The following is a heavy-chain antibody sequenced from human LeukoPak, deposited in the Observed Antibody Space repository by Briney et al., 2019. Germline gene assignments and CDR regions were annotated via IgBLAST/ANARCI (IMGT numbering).Heavy chain of an antibody. CDR3: ARVSPPTRWLQTTGAFDI. CDR2: IYYSGST. J-gene: IGHJ3*02. D-gene: IGHD5-24*01. Sequence: SETLSLTCTVSGGSISSSSYYWGWIRQPPGKGLEWIGSIYYSGSTYYNPSLKSRVTISVDTSKNQFSLKLSSVTAADTAVYYCARVSPPTRWLQTTGAFDIWGQGTMVTVSS. V-gene: IGHV4-39*01. CDR1: GGSISSSSYY.